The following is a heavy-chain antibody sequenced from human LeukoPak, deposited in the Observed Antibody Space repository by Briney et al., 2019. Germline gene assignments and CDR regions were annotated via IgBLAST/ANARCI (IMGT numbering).Heavy chain of an antibody. D-gene: IGHD1-26*01. CDR2: IYYSGST. CDR1: GGSISSSSYY. CDR3: ARGKKVGGVDY. J-gene: IGHJ4*02. V-gene: IGHV4-39*07. Sequence: SETLSLTCTVSGGSISSSSYYWGWIRQPPGKGLEWIGSIYYSGSTYYNPSLKSRVTISVDTSNNQFSLKLSSVTAADTAVYYCARGKKVGGVDYWGQGTLVTVSS.